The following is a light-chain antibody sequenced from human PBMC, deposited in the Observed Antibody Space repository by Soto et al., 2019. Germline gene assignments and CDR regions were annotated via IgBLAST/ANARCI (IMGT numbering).Light chain of an antibody. CDR3: QQRNVWPPIT. CDR2: DST. Sequence: EIVMTQSPATLSVSPVERSTLWCSASQSIHTSLAWYQQKPGQPPRLVVYDSTLRANGVPDRFGGSRSGTEFTLTINNLEPEDFAVYYCQQRNVWPPITFGQGTRLEIK. CDR1: QSIHTS. J-gene: IGKJ5*01. V-gene: IGKV3-11*01.